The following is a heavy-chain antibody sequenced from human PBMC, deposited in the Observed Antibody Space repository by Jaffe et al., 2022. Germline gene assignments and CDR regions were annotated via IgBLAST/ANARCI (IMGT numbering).Heavy chain of an antibody. CDR3: AKELILYGDYSIGAFDI. D-gene: IGHD4-17*01. CDR1: GFTFSSYA. CDR2: ISGSGGST. J-gene: IGHJ3*02. V-gene: IGHV3-23*01. Sequence: EVQLLESGGGLVQPGGSLRLSCAASGFTFSSYAMSWVRQAPGKGLEWVSAISGSGGSTYYADSVKGRFTISRDNSKNTLYLQMNSLRAEDTAVYYCAKELILYGDYSIGAFDIWGQGTMVTVSS.